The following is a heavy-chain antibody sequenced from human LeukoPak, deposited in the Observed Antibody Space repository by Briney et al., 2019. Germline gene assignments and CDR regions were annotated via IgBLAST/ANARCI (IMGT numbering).Heavy chain of an antibody. D-gene: IGHD6-13*01. CDR3: ARLVLAAATISPFDY. CDR1: GYSFTSYW. Sequence: GESLKISCKGSGYSFTSYWIGWVRQMPGKGLEWMGIIYPGDSDTRYSPSFQGQVTISADKSISTAYLQWSSLKASDTAMYYCARLVLAAATISPFDYWGQGTLVTVSS. CDR2: IYPGDSDT. V-gene: IGHV5-51*01. J-gene: IGHJ4*02.